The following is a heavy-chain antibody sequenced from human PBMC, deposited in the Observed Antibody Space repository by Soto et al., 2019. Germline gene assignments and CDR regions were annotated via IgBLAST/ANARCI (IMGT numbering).Heavy chain of an antibody. V-gene: IGHV1-8*01. J-gene: IGHJ4*02. D-gene: IGHD1-1*01. CDR1: GYTFTSYD. Sequence: QVQLVQSGAEVRKPGASVKVSCEASGYTFTSYDIYWVRQATGQGLEWMGWMNPSTGNSGYAQKFQGRVTMTSDTSISTVHMGLSSLRSEDTAVYYCARRAETNGWNGFGADKYYFDFWGQGTLVTVSS. CDR2: MNPSTGNS. CDR3: ARRAETNGWNGFGADKYYFDF.